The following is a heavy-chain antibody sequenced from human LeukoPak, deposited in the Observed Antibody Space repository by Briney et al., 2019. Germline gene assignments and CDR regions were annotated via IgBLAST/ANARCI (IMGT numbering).Heavy chain of an antibody. CDR2: ISTSSSYI. J-gene: IGHJ4*02. Sequence: GGSLRLTCAASGFTFSSYSMNWVRQAPGKGLEWVSSISTSSSYIYYADSVKGRFTISRDNAKNSLYLQMNSLRAEDTAVYYCARGLYSGYDYWGQGTLVTVSS. CDR1: GFTFSSYS. CDR3: ARGLYSGYDY. D-gene: IGHD5-12*01. V-gene: IGHV3-21*04.